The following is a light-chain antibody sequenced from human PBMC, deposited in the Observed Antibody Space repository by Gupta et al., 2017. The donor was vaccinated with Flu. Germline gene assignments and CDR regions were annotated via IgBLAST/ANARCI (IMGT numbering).Light chain of an antibody. V-gene: IGLV2-8*01. Sequence: TSNDIGGTNYVSWYQHHPGKAPKLIIYGVNKRPAGVPDRFSGSRSGNTASLTVSGLQSEDEADYYCSSYAASNNYVFGTGTTLTVL. CDR2: GVN. J-gene: IGLJ1*01. CDR3: SSYAASNNYV. CDR1: SNDIGGTNY.